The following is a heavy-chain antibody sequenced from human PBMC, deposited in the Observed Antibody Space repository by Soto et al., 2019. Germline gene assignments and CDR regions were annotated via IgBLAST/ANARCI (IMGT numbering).Heavy chain of an antibody. J-gene: IGHJ4*02. Sequence: PSETLSLTCAVYGGSFSGYYWSWIRQPPGKGLEWIGEINHSGSTNYNPSLKSRVTISVDTSKNQFSLKLSSVTAADTALYYCARGWMLRYFDRSSWFDYWGQGTLVTVS. CDR3: ARGWMLRYFDRSSWFDY. CDR2: INHSGST. CDR1: GGSFSGYY. V-gene: IGHV4-34*01. D-gene: IGHD3-9*01.